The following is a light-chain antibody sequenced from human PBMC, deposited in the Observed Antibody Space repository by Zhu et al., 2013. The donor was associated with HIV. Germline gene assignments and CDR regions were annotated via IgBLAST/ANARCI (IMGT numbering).Light chain of an antibody. CDR1: QSISTY. Sequence: DIQMTQSPSSLSASVGDRVIITCRASQSISTYLNWYQQKGDKAPKLLIYGASNLQSGVPSRFSGSASGTEFTLTIISLQPEDFATYYCLQHNSYPLTFGGGTKVEIK. V-gene: IGKV1-39*01. J-gene: IGKJ4*01. CDR2: GAS. CDR3: LQHNSYPLT.